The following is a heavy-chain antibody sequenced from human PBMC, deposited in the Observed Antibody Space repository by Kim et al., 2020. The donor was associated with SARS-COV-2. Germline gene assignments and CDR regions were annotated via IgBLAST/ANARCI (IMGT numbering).Heavy chain of an antibody. V-gene: IGHV3-30-3*01. CDR3: ARALSGSYLSCFDY. CDR2: ISYDGSNK. CDR1: GFTFSSYA. D-gene: IGHD1-26*01. Sequence: GGSLRLSCAASGFTFSSYAMHWVRQAPGKGLEWMAVISYDGSNKYYADSVKGRFTISRDNSKNTLYLQMNSLRAEDTAVYYCARALSGSYLSCFDYWGQG. J-gene: IGHJ4*02.